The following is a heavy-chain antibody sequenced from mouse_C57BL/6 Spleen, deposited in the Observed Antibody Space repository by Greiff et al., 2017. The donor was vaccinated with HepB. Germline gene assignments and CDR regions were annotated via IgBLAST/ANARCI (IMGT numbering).Heavy chain of an antibody. CDR3: ARNYYGSSSLFDY. J-gene: IGHJ2*01. D-gene: IGHD1-1*01. V-gene: IGHV1-42*01. CDR2: INPSTGGT. Sequence: EVKLVESGPELVKPGASVKISCKASGYSFTGYYMNWVKQSPEKSLEWIGEINPSTGGTTYNQKFKAKATLTVDKSSSTAYMQLKSLTSEDSAVYYCARNYYGSSSLFDYWGQGTTLTVSS. CDR1: GYSFTGYY.